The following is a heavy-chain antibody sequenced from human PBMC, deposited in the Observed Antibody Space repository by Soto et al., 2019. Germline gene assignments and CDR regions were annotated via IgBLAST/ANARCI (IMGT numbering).Heavy chain of an antibody. CDR2: IWYDGSNK. J-gene: IGHJ6*02. D-gene: IGHD2-15*01. CDR1: GFTFSSYG. CDR3: ARDWYCSGGSCPHYYYYGMDV. Sequence: PGGSLRLSCAASGFTFSSYGMHWVRQAPGKGLEWVAVIWYDGSNKYYADSVKGRFTISRDNSKNTLYLQMNSLRAEDTAVYYCARDWYCSGGSCPHYYYYGMDVWGQGTTVTVSS. V-gene: IGHV3-33*01.